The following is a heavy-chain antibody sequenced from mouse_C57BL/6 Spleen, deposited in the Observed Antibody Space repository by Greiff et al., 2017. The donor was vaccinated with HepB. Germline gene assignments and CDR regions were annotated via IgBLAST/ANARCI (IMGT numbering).Heavy chain of an antibody. CDR3: ARDEDSSGYSGHYFDY. V-gene: IGHV1-69*01. J-gene: IGHJ2*01. D-gene: IGHD3-2*02. Sequence: VQLQQPGAELVMPGASVKLSCKASGYTFTSYWMHWVKQRPGQGLEWIGEIDPSDSYTNYNQKFKGKSTLTVDKSSSTAYMQLSSLTSEDSAVYYCARDEDSSGYSGHYFDYWGQGTTLTVSS. CDR2: IDPSDSYT. CDR1: GYTFTSYW.